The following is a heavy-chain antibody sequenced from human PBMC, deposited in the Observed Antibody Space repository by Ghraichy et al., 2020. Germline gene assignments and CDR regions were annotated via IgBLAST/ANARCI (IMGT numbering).Heavy chain of an antibody. CDR3: YVLTFSGYLKDAY. V-gene: IGHV4-34*01. D-gene: IGHD3-9*01. CDR1: GRSFSGYY. Sequence: SETLSLTCAVYGRSFSGYYWGWISQPPGKGLKWIGEISHSGSTSYNPSLKSRVTILVAKSKNHFYLKMNYGTAADTAMYYCYVLTFSGYLKDAYWGQGDLVTVFS. J-gene: IGHJ4*02. CDR2: ISHSGST.